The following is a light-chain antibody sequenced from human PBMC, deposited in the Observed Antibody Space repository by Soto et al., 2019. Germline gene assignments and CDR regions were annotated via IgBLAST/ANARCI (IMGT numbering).Light chain of an antibody. CDR3: QQYNNWPYI. J-gene: IGKJ2*01. CDR1: QSVSSN. V-gene: IGKV3-15*01. CDR2: GAS. Sequence: EIVMTQSPATLSVSPGERATLSCRASQSVSSNLAWYQQKPGQAPRLLIYGASTRATGIPARFSGSRSGTEFTLTISSLQSEDFAVYYCQQYNNWPYICGQGTKPEIK.